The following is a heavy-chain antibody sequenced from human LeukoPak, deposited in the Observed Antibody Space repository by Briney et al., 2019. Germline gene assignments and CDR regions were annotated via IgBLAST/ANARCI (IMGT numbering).Heavy chain of an antibody. D-gene: IGHD4-23*01. CDR3: ARRDYGGNSYFDS. Sequence: GESLKISCKASGDSFTSYWIGWVGQMPGKGLEWMGIIYPGDSDTRYSPSFEGQVTISADKSTRPASVQWSRLKASDTAIYYCARRDYGGNSYFDSWGQGTLVTVSS. J-gene: IGHJ4*02. CDR1: GDSFTSYW. V-gene: IGHV5-51*01. CDR2: IYPGDSDT.